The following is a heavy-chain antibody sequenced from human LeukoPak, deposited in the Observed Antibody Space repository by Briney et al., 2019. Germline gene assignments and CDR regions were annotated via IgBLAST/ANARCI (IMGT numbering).Heavy chain of an antibody. V-gene: IGHV1-3*01. CDR1: GYTFTSYV. Sequence: GASVKVSCKASGYTFTSYVMHWVRQAPGQRLEWMGWINAGNGNTKYSQKFQGRGTITRDTSASTAYMELNSLRSEDTAVYYCARDVTMVRGVRYYYYGMDVWGKGTTVTVSS. CDR2: INAGNGNT. CDR3: ARDVTMVRGVRYYYYGMDV. D-gene: IGHD3-10*01. J-gene: IGHJ6*04.